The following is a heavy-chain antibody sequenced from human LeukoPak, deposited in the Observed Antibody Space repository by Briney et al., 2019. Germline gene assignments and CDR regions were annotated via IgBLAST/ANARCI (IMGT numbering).Heavy chain of an antibody. J-gene: IGHJ4*02. CDR3: ARTFGAD. CDR1: GFPFSSYW. Sequence: PGGSLRLSCAASGFPFSSYWMNWVRQAPGKGLEWVANIKQDESEKYYVDSVKGRFTISRDNAKNSLYLQMNSLRAEDTAVYYCARTFGADWGQGTLVTVSS. D-gene: IGHD3-10*01. CDR2: IKQDESEK. V-gene: IGHV3-7*01.